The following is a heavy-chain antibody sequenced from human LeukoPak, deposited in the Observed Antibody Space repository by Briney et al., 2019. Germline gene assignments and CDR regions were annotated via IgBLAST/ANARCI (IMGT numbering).Heavy chain of an antibody. CDR1: GYTFSGYY. CDR2: INPNSGGT. CDR3: ARDSGYYDSSGYYSPDYYFDY. J-gene: IGHJ4*02. Sequence: ASVKVSCKASGYTFSGYYMHWVRQAPGQGLEWMGWINPNSGGTNYAQKFQGRVTMTRDTSISTAYMELSRLRSDDTAVYYCARDSGYYDSSGYYSPDYYFDYWGQGTLVTVSS. V-gene: IGHV1-2*02. D-gene: IGHD3-22*01.